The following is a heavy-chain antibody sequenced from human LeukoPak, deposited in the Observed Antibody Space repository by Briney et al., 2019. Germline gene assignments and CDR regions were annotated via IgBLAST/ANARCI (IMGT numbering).Heavy chain of an antibody. CDR3: ARRPTASAERGMDV. V-gene: IGHV3-74*01. J-gene: IGHJ6*02. CDR1: GFTFSRHW. Sequence: PGGSLRLSCTASGFTFSRHWMHWVRQAPEKGLEWVSRISNDGKNIAYADSVKDRFTISRDNAKNTLYLEINSLGTEDTAVYYCARRPTASAERGMDVWGHGTTVIASS. CDR2: ISNDGKNI. D-gene: IGHD6-25*01.